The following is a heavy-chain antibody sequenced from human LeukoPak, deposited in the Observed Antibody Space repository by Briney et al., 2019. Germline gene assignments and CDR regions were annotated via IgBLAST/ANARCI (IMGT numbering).Heavy chain of an antibody. D-gene: IGHD2-2*01. V-gene: IGHV3-7*01. J-gene: IGHJ3*02. CDR3: ASQYCSSRTCYADAFGM. CDR1: RFTVSTYW. CDR2: IKQDGSGK. Sequence: ARSLRLSCAASRFTVSTYWISCVRQPPGKGLEWVANIKQDGSGKYYVNSVKGRFTISRDNTKKPQYLQMNSLRAEGTAVYYCASQYCSSRTCYADAFGMWGQGTMVTVSS.